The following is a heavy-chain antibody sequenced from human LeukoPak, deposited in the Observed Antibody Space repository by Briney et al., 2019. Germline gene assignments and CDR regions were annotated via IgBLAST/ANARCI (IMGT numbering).Heavy chain of an antibody. J-gene: IGHJ4*02. CDR1: GFTFSGSA. V-gene: IGHV3-73*01. Sequence: PGGSLRLSCAASGFTFSGSAMHWVRQASGKGLEWVGRIRSKANSYATAYAASVKGRFTISRDDSKNTAYLQMNSLKTEDTAVYYCTTHWVYYDFWSGGDVRALDYWGQGTLVTVSS. CDR2: IRSKANSYAT. D-gene: IGHD3-3*01. CDR3: TTHWVYYDFWSGGDVRALDY.